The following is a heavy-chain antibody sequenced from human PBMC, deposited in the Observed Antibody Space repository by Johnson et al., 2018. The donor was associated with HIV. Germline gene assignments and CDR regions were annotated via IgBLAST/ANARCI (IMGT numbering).Heavy chain of an antibody. J-gene: IGHJ3*02. CDR2: IYSGALTL. D-gene: IGHD3-10*01. CDR3: ARRGLANAFDI. V-gene: IGHV3-NL1*01. Sequence: QVQLVESGGGVVQPGRSLRLFCAASGFTFNSYGMHWVRQAPGKGLEWVSVIYSGALTLYYADSVKGRFSISRDNAKSSVYLQMNSLRAEDTAVYYCARRGLANAFDIWGQGTMVTVSS. CDR1: GFTFNSYG.